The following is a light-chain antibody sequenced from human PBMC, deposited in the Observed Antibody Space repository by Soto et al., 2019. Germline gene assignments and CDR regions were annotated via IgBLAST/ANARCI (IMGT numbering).Light chain of an antibody. CDR2: AAS. CDR1: QGISSY. J-gene: IGKJ1*01. CDR3: QQYYSLVT. V-gene: IGKV1-8*01. Sequence: ALRMTQSPSSLSASTGDRVTITCRASQGISSYLAWYQQKPGKAPKLLIYAASTLQSGVPSRFSGSGSGTDFTLTISGLQSEDFATYYCQQYYSLVTFGQGTKVEIK.